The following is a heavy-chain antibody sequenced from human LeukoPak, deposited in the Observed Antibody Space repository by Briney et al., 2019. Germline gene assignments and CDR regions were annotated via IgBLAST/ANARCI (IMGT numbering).Heavy chain of an antibody. CDR1: RFTFRNYW. J-gene: IGHJ4*02. V-gene: IGHV3-74*01. D-gene: IGHD1-26*01. CDR3: ARDGTSIVGSLDY. Sequence: GGSLRLSCAASRFTFRNYWMHWVRQAPGKGLVWVSRINSDGSSTTFADSVKDRFAISRDNAKNTLYLQMNSLRAEDTAVYYCARDGTSIVGSLDYWGQGTLVTVSS. CDR2: INSDGSST.